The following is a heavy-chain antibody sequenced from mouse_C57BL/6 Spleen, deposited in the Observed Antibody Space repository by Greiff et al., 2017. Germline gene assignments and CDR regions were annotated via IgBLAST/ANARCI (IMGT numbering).Heavy chain of an antibody. V-gene: IGHV1-15*01. Sequence: QVQLQQSGAELVRPGASVTLSCKASGYTFTDYEMHWVKQTPVNGLEWIGAIVPETGGTAYNQKVKGQAILTADKSSSTAYMELRSLTSEDAAVSSCAANGALDDGGQGTTLTVSS. D-gene: IGHD4-1*01. CDR2: IVPETGGT. J-gene: IGHJ2*01. CDR3: AANGALDD. CDR1: GYTFTDYE.